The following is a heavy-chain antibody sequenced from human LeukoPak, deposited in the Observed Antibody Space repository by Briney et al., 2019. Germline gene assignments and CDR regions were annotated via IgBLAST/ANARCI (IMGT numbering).Heavy chain of an antibody. Sequence: GGSLRLSCAASGFTFRSYGMRWVRQAPGKGLEWVSGISGGGAYTDYADSVKGRFTISRDNYKNTLYLQMNSLRVEDTAVYYCAKGNQDSGSYYFDYWGQGTLVTVSS. CDR3: AKGNQDSGSYYFDY. J-gene: IGHJ4*02. CDR2: ISGGGAYT. CDR1: GFTFRSYG. V-gene: IGHV3-23*01. D-gene: IGHD1-26*01.